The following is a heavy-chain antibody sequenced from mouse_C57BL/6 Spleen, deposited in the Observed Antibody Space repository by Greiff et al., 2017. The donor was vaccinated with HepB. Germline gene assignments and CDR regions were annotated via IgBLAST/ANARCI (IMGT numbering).Heavy chain of an antibody. CDR2: IYPRDGST. J-gene: IGHJ1*03. CDR1: GYTFTDHT. D-gene: IGHD1-1*01. V-gene: IGHV1-78*01. Sequence: VQLQESDAELVKPGASVKISCKVSGYTFTDHTIHWMKQRPEQGLEWIGYIYPRDGSTKYNEKFKGKATLTADKSSSTAYMQLNSLTSEDSAVYFCARTPYYYGSSYWYFDVWGTGTTVTVSS. CDR3: ARTPYYYGSSYWYFDV.